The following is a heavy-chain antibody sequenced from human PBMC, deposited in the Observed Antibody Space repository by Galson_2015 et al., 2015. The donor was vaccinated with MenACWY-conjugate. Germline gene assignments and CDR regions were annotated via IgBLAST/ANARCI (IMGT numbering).Heavy chain of an antibody. V-gene: IGHV5-51*01. CDR2: ISPDDSNT. CDR1: GYSFSTYW. Sequence: VKKPGESLTISCKGSGYSFSTYWIGWVRQMPGKGLEWMGLISPDDSNTRYSPAFQGQVTISADRSISTAYLQWNTLQASDTAIYYCARHPPGGRGMDVWGQGTTVTVSS. D-gene: IGHD1-26*01. J-gene: IGHJ6*02. CDR3: ARHPPGGRGMDV.